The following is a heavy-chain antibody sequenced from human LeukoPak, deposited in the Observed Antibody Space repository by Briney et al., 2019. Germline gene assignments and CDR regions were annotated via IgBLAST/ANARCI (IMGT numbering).Heavy chain of an antibody. J-gene: IGHJ4*02. CDR3: VTEGYCSGGNCYSYDY. CDR1: GLPFSSAW. V-gene: IGHV3-15*01. Sequence: PGGSPRLSCAVSGLPFSSAWMSWVRQVPGKGLEWVVRIKSKIDGGTIDYAAPVKGRFIISRDDSKNTLYLQMNSLKTEDTGVYYCVTEGYCSGGNCYSYDYWGQGTLVTVSS. D-gene: IGHD2-15*01. CDR2: IKSKIDGGTI.